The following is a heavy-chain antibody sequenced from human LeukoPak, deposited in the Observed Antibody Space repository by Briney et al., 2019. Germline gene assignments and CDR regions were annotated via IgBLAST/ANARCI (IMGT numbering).Heavy chain of an antibody. Sequence: SVKVSCKASGGTFSSYAISWVRLAPGQGLEWMGGIIPIFGTANYAQKFQGRVTITADESTSTAYMELSSLGSEDTAVYYCARAYCSSTSCPFDYWGQGTLVTVSS. J-gene: IGHJ4*02. V-gene: IGHV1-69*13. CDR2: IIPIFGTA. CDR1: GGTFSSYA. CDR3: ARAYCSSTSCPFDY. D-gene: IGHD2-2*01.